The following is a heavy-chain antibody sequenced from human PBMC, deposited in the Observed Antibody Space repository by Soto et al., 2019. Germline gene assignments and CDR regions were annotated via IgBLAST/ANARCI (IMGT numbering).Heavy chain of an antibody. J-gene: IGHJ4*02. V-gene: IGHV3-7*05. CDR2: IRQDGSEK. CDR1: GFTFSSNW. D-gene: IGHD6-13*01. Sequence: PGWSLRLSCVGSGFTFSSNWMTWVRQAPGKGLEWVGNIRQDGSEKNYVDSVEGRFTVSRDDSKNTLYVQMNSLRVEDTAVYYCAAMKTAAAAHWGQGTLVTVSS. CDR3: AAMKTAAAAH.